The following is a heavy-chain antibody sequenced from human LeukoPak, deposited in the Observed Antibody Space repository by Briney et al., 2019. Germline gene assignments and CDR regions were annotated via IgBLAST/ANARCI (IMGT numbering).Heavy chain of an antibody. CDR2: IYINGST. CDR1: GGSISSGNYY. CDR3: ARHQGYDIVH. Sequence: PSETLSLTCTVSGGSISSGNYYWSWIRQPAGKGLEWIGRIYINGSTNYNPSLKSRVTISVDTSKNQFSLKLSSVTAADTAVYYCARHQGYDIVHWGKGTTVTISS. J-gene: IGHJ6*04. V-gene: IGHV4-61*02. D-gene: IGHD3-9*01.